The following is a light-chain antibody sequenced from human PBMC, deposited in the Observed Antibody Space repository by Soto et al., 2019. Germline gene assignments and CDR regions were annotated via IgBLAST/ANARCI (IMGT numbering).Light chain of an antibody. Sequence: SVLTQPPSASGSPGQSVAISCTGTNSVVGGYNYVSWYQQYPGKAPKLIMYEVTKRPSGVPDRFSGSKSGNTASLTVSGLQAEDEADYYCCSYVGSNNYVFGTGTKVTVL. CDR2: EVT. CDR1: NSVVGGYNY. CDR3: CSYVGSNNYV. V-gene: IGLV2-8*01. J-gene: IGLJ1*01.